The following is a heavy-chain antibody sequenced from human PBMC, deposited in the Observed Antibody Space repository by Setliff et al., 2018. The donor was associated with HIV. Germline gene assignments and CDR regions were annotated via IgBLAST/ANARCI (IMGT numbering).Heavy chain of an antibody. V-gene: IGHV4-38-2*01. Sequence: SETLSLTCAVSGYSLSSDYYWGWIRQPPGKGLEWIASIYHSGSTYYNPSLKSRVIISVDTSKNQFSLKLNSVTAADTAIYYCARIDGEAADTNYWGQGTLVTVSS. CDR3: ARIDGEAADTNY. CDR2: IYHSGST. D-gene: IGHD6-13*01. CDR1: GYSLSSDYY. J-gene: IGHJ4*02.